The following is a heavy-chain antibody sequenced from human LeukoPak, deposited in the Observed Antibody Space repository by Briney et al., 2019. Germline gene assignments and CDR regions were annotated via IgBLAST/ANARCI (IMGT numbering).Heavy chain of an antibody. Sequence: GGSLRLSCAASGFTFSSYAMSWVRQAPGKGLEWVSDINWNGDANSVKGRFTISRDNAKNSLYLQMNSLRAEDTALYYCARGVGAPDYWGQGTLVTVSS. CDR3: ARGVGAPDY. V-gene: IGHV3-20*04. CDR2: INWNG. D-gene: IGHD1-26*01. J-gene: IGHJ4*02. CDR1: GFTFSSYA.